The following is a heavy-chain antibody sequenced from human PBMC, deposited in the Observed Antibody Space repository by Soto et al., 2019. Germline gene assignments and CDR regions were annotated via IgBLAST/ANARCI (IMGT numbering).Heavy chain of an antibody. Sequence: GASVKVSCKASGYTFTSYGISWLRQSAGQGLEWMGWISAYNGNTNYAQKLQGRVTMTTDTSTSTAYMELRSLRSDDTAVYYCARSDFWSALNWFDPWGQGTLVTVS. V-gene: IGHV1-18*01. D-gene: IGHD3-3*01. CDR1: GYTFTSYG. CDR3: ARSDFWSALNWFDP. J-gene: IGHJ5*02. CDR2: ISAYNGNT.